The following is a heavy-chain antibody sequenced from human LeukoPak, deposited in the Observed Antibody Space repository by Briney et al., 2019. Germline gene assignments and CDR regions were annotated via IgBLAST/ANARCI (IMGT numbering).Heavy chain of an antibody. CDR3: ARDSGRFLEWITYVDV. Sequence: GGSLRLSCAVSGFTFKDYCMNWVRQAPGKGLEWVSSISPSSGYIYYADSVKGRFTISRDNAKKSLYLQMNSLRAEDTAVYYCARDSGRFLEWITYVDVWGKGTTATVSS. D-gene: IGHD3-3*01. V-gene: IGHV3-21*01. J-gene: IGHJ6*03. CDR2: ISPSSGYI. CDR1: GFTFKDYC.